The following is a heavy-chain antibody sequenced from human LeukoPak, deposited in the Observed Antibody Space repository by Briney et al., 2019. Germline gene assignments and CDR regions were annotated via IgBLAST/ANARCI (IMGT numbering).Heavy chain of an antibody. J-gene: IGHJ4*02. CDR3: VKTLKYYGSGRGLFDS. CDR2: FSSDGSST. Sequence: GGSLRLSCSASGFTFSSSAMYWVRQAPGKGLEYVSTFSSDGSSTFYADSVKGRFTISRDNSKNMLYLQMSSLRADDTAVYYCVKTLKYYGSGRGLFDSWGQGTLVTVSS. V-gene: IGHV3-64D*06. D-gene: IGHD3-10*01. CDR1: GFTFSSSA.